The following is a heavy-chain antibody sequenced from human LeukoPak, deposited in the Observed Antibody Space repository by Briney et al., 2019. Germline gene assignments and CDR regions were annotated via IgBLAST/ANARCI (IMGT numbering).Heavy chain of an antibody. J-gene: IGHJ4*02. Sequence: GGSLRLSCAASGFTFSSYSMNWVRQAPGKGLEWVSSISSSSSYIYYADSVKGRFTISRDNAKNSLYLQMNSLRAEDTAMYYCASLSHGAPDYWGQGTLVTVSS. V-gene: IGHV3-21*01. CDR1: GFTFSSYS. CDR3: ASLSHGAPDY. CDR2: ISSSSSYI. D-gene: IGHD4-17*01.